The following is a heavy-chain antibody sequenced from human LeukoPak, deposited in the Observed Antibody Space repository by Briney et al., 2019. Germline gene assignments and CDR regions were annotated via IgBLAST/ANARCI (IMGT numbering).Heavy chain of an antibody. D-gene: IGHD1-1*01. CDR3: VRDRELAY. CDR1: GGSISSSSYY. V-gene: IGHV4-61*01. CDR2: IYQSGST. Sequence: PSETLSLTCTVSGGSISSSSYYWGWIRQPPGKGLEWIGYIYQSGSTDYNPSLKSRVTISVDTSKNQFSLKLSSVTAADTAVYYCVRDRELAYWGQGILVTVSS. J-gene: IGHJ4*02.